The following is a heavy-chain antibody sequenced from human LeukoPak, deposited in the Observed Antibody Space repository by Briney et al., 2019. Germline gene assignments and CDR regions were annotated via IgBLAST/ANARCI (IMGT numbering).Heavy chain of an antibody. CDR3: ARGGSSGRWYFDL. V-gene: IGHV3-30*03. Sequence: PGGSLRLSCAASGFTFSSYGMHWVRQAPGKGLEWVAVISYDGSNKYYADSVKGRFTISRDNSKNTLYLQMNSLGAEDTAVYYCARGGSSGRWYFDLWGRGTLVTVSS. CDR1: GFTFSSYG. CDR2: ISYDGSNK. J-gene: IGHJ2*01. D-gene: IGHD6-19*01.